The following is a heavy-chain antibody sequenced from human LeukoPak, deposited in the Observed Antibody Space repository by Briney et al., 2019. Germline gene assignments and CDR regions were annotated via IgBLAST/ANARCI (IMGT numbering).Heavy chain of an antibody. CDR2: INPNSGGT. CDR3: ARNPLGYCSSTSCYEGDWFDP. J-gene: IGHJ5*02. D-gene: IGHD2-2*03. CDR1: VYTFTAYY. V-gene: IGHV1-2*02. Sequence: GASVKVSCKASVYTFTAYYMHWVRQAPGQGLEWMGWINPNSGGTNYAQKFQGRVTMTRDTSISTAYMELSRLRSDDTAVYYCARNPLGYCSSTSCYEGDWFDPWGQGTLATVSS.